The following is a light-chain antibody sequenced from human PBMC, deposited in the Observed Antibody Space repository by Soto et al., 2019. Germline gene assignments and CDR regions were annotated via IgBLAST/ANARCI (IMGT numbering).Light chain of an antibody. Sequence: DIQMTQSPSTLSASVGDRVTITCRASQSISTWLAWYQQKPGKAPKLLIYRASTLENGVPSRFSGSGSGTELTLTITSLQADDFATYYCQQYDSHSGYTFGQGTRLEIK. CDR3: QQYDSHSGYT. J-gene: IGKJ2*01. CDR1: QSISTW. CDR2: RAS. V-gene: IGKV1-5*03.